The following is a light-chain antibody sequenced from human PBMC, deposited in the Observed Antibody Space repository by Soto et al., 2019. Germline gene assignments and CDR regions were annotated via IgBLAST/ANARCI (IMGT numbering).Light chain of an antibody. CDR1: QSVSSN. CDR2: GAS. CDR3: QQYNNWPLT. Sequence: EIVVTQSPVTLSVSPGERATLSCRASQSVSSNLAWYQQKPGQAPRLLIYGASTRATGIPARFSGSGFGTEFTLTISGLQSEDFAVYYCQQYNNWPLTFGGGTKVDIK. J-gene: IGKJ4*02. V-gene: IGKV3-15*01.